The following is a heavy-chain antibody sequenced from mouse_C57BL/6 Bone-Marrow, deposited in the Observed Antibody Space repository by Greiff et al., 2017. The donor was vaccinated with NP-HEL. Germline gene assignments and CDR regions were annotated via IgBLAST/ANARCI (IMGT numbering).Heavy chain of an antibody. D-gene: IGHD1-1*01. Sequence: QVQLQQSGAELVRPGTSVKVSCKASGYAFINYLIEWVKQRPGQGLEWIGVINPGSGGTNYNEKFKGKATLTADKSSSTAYMQLSSLTSEDSAVYFCARWYYYGSSLDYWGQGTTLTVSS. CDR3: ARWYYYGSSLDY. CDR1: GYAFINYL. CDR2: INPGSGGT. V-gene: IGHV1-54*01. J-gene: IGHJ2*01.